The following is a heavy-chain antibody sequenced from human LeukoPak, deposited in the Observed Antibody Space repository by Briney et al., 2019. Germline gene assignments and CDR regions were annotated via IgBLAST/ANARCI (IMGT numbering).Heavy chain of an antibody. V-gene: IGHV4-59*01. J-gene: IGHJ3*02. CDR3: ARGYQRSSDAFDI. Sequence: SETLSLTCTVSGGSISSYYWSWIRQPPGKGLEWIGYIYYRGSTNYNPSLKSRVTISVDTSKNQFSLKLSSVTAADTAVYYCARGYQRSSDAFDIWGQGTMVTVSS. CDR2: IYYRGST. CDR1: GGSISSYY. D-gene: IGHD2-2*01.